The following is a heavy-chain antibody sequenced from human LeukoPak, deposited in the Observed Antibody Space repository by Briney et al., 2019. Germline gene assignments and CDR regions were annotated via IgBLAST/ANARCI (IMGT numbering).Heavy chain of an antibody. V-gene: IGHV3-15*01. Sequence: GGSLRLSCAGSGFTFSNAWMNWLRQVPGKGLEWVGRIKANSDGGTIDYAAPVKGRFTISRDDSQSTLYLQMSSLKSEDTAVYYCNTEGRVGTDYTDYWGPGTLVTVSS. D-gene: IGHD4-11*01. J-gene: IGHJ4*02. CDR3: NTEGRVGTDYTDY. CDR1: GFTFSNAW. CDR2: IKANSDGGTI.